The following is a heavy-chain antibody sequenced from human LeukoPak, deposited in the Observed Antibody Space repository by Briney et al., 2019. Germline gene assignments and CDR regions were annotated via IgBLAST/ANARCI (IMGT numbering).Heavy chain of an antibody. CDR1: GGSFSGYH. CDR3: ARGISHYFYPDY. Sequence: SETLSLTCAVYGGSFSGYHWIWIRQPPGKGLEWIGEINHRGSTSYNPSLKSRVTISVDTSKNQFSLKLSSVTAADTAVYYCARGISHYFYPDYWGQGTLVTVSS. CDR2: INHRGST. V-gene: IGHV4-34*01. D-gene: IGHD2/OR15-2a*01. J-gene: IGHJ4*02.